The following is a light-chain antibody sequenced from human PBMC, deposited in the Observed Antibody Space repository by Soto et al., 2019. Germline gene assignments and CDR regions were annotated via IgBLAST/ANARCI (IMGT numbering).Light chain of an antibody. J-gene: IGLJ1*01. CDR2: VGSGGIVG. CDR1: SAYSNYA. V-gene: IGLV9-49*01. CDR3: GADHGSGSDFVYV. Sequence: QSVLTQPPSAAASLGASVTLTCTLSSAYSNYAVDWYQQRPGKGPRFEMRVGSGGIVGSKGEGIPDRFSVSGSCLNRYLTIKNVQEEDEGDYHCGADHGSGSDFVYVFGTGTKLTVL.